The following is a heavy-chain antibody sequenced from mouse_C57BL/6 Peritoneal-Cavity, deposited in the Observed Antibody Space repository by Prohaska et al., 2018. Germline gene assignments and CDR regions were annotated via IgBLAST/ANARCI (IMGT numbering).Heavy chain of an antibody. CDR2: IRLKSDNYAT. D-gene: IGHD4-1*01. J-gene: IGHJ4*01. CDR3: TKTAYYAMDY. V-gene: IGHV6-3*01. Sequence: EVKLEESGGGLVQPGGSMKLSCVDSGFTFSNYWMNWVRQSPEKGLEWVAQIRLKSDNYATHYAESVKGRFTISRDDSKSSVYLQMNNLRAEDTGIYYCTKTAYYAMDYWGQGTSVTVSS. CDR1: GFTFSNYW.